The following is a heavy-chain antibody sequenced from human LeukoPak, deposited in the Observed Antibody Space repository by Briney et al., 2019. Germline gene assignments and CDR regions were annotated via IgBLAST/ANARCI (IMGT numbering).Heavy chain of an antibody. D-gene: IGHD1-26*01. CDR1: GYTFTSYD. CDR3: ARSSVGARRRIDY. J-gene: IGHJ4*02. V-gene: IGHV1-8*01. Sequence: ASVKVSCKASGYTFTSYDINWVRQATGQGLEWMGWTNPNSGNTGYAQKFQGRVTMTTSTSINTAYMELNSLTSEDTAVYYCARSSVGARRRIDYWGQGSLVTVSS. CDR2: TNPNSGNT.